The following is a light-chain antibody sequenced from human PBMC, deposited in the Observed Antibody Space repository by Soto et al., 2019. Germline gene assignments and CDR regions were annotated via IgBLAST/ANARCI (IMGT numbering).Light chain of an antibody. J-gene: IGLJ2*01. Sequence: QSALTQPASVSGSPGQSITISCTGTSSDVGGYNYVSWYQQHPGKAPKLMIYEVTNRPSGVSYRFSGSKSGNTASLTISGLQAEDEADYYCSSYTSSSTVVFGGGTQLTVL. CDR2: EVT. V-gene: IGLV2-14*01. CDR1: SSDVGGYNY. CDR3: SSYTSSSTVV.